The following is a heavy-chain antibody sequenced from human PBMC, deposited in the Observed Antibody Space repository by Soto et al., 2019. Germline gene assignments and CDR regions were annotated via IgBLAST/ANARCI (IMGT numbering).Heavy chain of an antibody. Sequence: QVQLQESGPGLLKPSQTLSLTCTVSGGSISSGGYYWSWIRQHPGKGLEWIGYIYYSGRTYYNPSLKSRVTISVDTSKNQCSLKLSSVTAADTAVYYCAREGWTVTNYFDYWGQGTLVTVSS. J-gene: IGHJ4*02. CDR2: IYYSGRT. D-gene: IGHD4-17*01. CDR3: AREGWTVTNYFDY. V-gene: IGHV4-31*03. CDR1: GGSISSGGYY.